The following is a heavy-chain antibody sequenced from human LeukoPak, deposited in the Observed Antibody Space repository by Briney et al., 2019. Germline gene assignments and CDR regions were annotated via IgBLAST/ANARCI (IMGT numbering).Heavy chain of an antibody. CDR3: ARGYYYGSGSDLGDFDY. J-gene: IGHJ4*02. D-gene: IGHD3-10*01. V-gene: IGHV1-69*13. Sequence: SVKVSCKASGGTFSSYAISWVRQAPGQGLEWMGGIIPIFGTANYAQKFQGRVTITADESTSTAYMELSSLRSEDTAVYYCARGYYYGSGSDLGDFDYWGQGTLVTVSS. CDR2: IIPIFGTA. CDR1: GGTFSSYA.